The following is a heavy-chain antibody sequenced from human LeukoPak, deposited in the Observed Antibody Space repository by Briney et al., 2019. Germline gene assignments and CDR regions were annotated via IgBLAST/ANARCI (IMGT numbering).Heavy chain of an antibody. J-gene: IGHJ4*02. V-gene: IGHV3-7*01. Sequence: GGSLRLSCAASGFTFSNAWMSWVRQAPGKGLEWVANIKQDGSEKYYVDSVKGRFTISRDNAKNSLYLQMNSLRAEDTAVYYCARDVGYSSGWGQGTLVTVSS. CDR3: ARDVGYSSG. CDR2: IKQDGSEK. D-gene: IGHD6-19*01. CDR1: GFTFSNAW.